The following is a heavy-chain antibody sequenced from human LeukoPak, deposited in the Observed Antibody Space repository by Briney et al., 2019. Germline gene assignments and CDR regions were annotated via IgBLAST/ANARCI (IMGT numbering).Heavy chain of an antibody. Sequence: ASVKVSRKASGYTFTGYYMHWVRQAPGQGLEWMGWINPNSGGTNYAQKFQGRVTMTRDTSISTAYMELSRLRSDDTAVYYCARDLGGRSGYDPNWFDPWGQGTLVTVSS. J-gene: IGHJ5*02. CDR3: ARDLGGRSGYDPNWFDP. D-gene: IGHD5-12*01. CDR2: INPNSGGT. V-gene: IGHV1-2*02. CDR1: GYTFTGYY.